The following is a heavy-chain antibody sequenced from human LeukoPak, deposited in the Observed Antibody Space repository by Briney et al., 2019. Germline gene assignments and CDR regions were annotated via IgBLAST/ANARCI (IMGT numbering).Heavy chain of an antibody. CDR3: AKQGALATTVIFSLWYFDY. CDR2: ISGSGNVT. CDR1: GFTFSDYA. V-gene: IGHV3-23*01. D-gene: IGHD3-16*02. J-gene: IGHJ4*02. Sequence: GGSLRLSCVASGFTFSDYAISWVRQAPGKGLQWVTSISGSGNVTYYEDSVRGRVTISRDNSKNTLYIHLNSLRADDTAVYFCAKQGALATTVIFSLWYFDYWGQGTPVTVSS.